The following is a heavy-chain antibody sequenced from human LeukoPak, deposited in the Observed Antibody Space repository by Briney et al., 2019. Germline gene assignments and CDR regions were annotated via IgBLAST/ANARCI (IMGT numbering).Heavy chain of an antibody. CDR3: ARGRGYCSSTSCQLTDY. D-gene: IGHD2-2*01. CDR2: XXAYNGNT. Sequence: ASVKVSCKASGYTFTSYGISWVRQAPGQGLEWXXXXXAYNGNTNYAQKLQGRVTMTTDTSTSTAYMELRSLRSDDTAVYYCARGRGYCSSTSCQLTDYWGQGTLVTVSS. CDR1: GYTFTSYG. V-gene: IGHV1-18*01. J-gene: IGHJ4*02.